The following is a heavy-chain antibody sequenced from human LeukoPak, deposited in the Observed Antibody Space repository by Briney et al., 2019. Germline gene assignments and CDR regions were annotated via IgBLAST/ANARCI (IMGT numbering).Heavy chain of an antibody. CDR3: AHGYGDYDPYFDY. CDR1: GFSLATSRVG. CDR2: IYWDDNK. Sequence: GSGPTLVKPTQTLTLTCTFFGFSLATSRVGVGWIRQPSGKAPEWLALIYWDDNKRYSPSLRSRLTVTKDTSKTQVFLTMTKMDPVDTATYYCAHGYGDYDPYFDYWGQGTLVTASS. V-gene: IGHV2-5*02. J-gene: IGHJ4*02. D-gene: IGHD4-17*01.